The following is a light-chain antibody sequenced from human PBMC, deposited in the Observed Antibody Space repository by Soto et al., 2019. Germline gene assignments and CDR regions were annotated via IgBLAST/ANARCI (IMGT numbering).Light chain of an antibody. Sequence: IVITHTPLSLSVTPVQPASISCKSGQILLQSDGNTYLYWFLQKPGQPPQLLIYAASNRFSGVPDRFSGSGSGTEFTLKISRVEAEDVGVYYCMQSIELPRTFGQGTKVDIK. CDR1: QILLQSDGNTY. CDR2: AAS. CDR3: MQSIELPRT. V-gene: IGKV2D-29*01. J-gene: IGKJ1*01.